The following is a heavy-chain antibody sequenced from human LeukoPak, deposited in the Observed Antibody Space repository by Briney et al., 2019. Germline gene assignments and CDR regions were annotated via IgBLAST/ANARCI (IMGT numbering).Heavy chain of an antibody. CDR3: TTGLAF. CDR2: INTKSDGGTI. J-gene: IGHJ4*02. D-gene: IGHD2-21*01. V-gene: IGHV3-15*01. Sequence: PGGSLRLSCAASGFTFSYAWMSWIRQAPGKGLEWVGRINTKSDGGTIDYSAPVKGRFTISRDDSKNTVYLQMNSLKTDDTAVYYCTTGLAFWGQGTLVTVSS. CDR1: GFTFSYAW.